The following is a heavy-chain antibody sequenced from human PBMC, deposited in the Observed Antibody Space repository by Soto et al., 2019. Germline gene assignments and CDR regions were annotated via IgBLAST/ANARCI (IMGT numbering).Heavy chain of an antibody. D-gene: IGHD3-3*01. CDR3: ASAITIFGVVSYYYGMDV. CDR2: IIPIFGTA. J-gene: IGHJ6*02. V-gene: IGHV1-69*13. Sequence: ASVKVSCKASGGTFSSYAISWVRQAPGQGLEWMGGIIPIFGTANYAQKFQGRVTITADESTSTAYMELSSLRSEDTAVYYCASAITIFGVVSYYYGMDVWGQGTTVTVSS. CDR1: GGTFSSYA.